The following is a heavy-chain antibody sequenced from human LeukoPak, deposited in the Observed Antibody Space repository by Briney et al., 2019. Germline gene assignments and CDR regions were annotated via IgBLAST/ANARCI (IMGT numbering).Heavy chain of an antibody. J-gene: IGHJ4*02. CDR1: GLTLSNYG. Sequence: GGSLRLSCAVSGLTLSNYGMSWVRQAPGKGRGWVAGNRSSGGSQNYADSVKGRFTISRDKPKNTLFLQMNSLRAEDTAVYFCAKRGVVIRVILVGFHKEAYYFDSWGQGALVTVSS. D-gene: IGHD3-22*01. CDR3: AKRGVVIRVILVGFHKEAYYFDS. CDR2: NRSSGGSQ. V-gene: IGHV3-23*01.